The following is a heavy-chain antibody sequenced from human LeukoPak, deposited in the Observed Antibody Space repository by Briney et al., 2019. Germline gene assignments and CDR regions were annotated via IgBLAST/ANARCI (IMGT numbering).Heavy chain of an antibody. Sequence: GGSLRLSCAASGFTFSSSGMNWVRQAPGKGLEWVSYISSSRSYIYYADSVKGRFTISRDNAKNSLYLQVDSLRAEDTAVYYCARYAAGTGSYFDYWGQGTLVTVSS. CDR2: ISSSRSYI. D-gene: IGHD6-13*01. V-gene: IGHV3-21*01. J-gene: IGHJ4*02. CDR1: GFTFSSSG. CDR3: ARYAAGTGSYFDY.